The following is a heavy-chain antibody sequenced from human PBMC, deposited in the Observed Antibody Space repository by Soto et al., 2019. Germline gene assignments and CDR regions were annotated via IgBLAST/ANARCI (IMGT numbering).Heavy chain of an antibody. CDR2: IYYSGST. J-gene: IGHJ4*02. CDR1: GGSISSYY. Sequence: SETLSLTCTFSGGSISSYYWSWIRQPPGKGLEWIGYIYYSGSTNYNPSLKSRVTISVDTSKNQFSLKLTSVTAADTAVYYCARRYGGNFDYWGQGTLVTVSS. CDR3: ARRYGGNFDY. V-gene: IGHV4-59*01. D-gene: IGHD1-26*01.